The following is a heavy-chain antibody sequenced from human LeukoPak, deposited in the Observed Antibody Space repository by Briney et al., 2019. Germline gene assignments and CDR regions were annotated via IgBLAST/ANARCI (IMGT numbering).Heavy chain of an antibody. CDR1: GGSISSYY. J-gene: IGHJ6*03. D-gene: IGHD5-18*01. Sequence: SETLSLTCTVSGGSISSYYWSWIRQPPGKGLEWIGYIYYSGSTNYNPSLKSRVTISVDTSKNQFSLKLSSVTAADTAVYYCARDRRDVDTAMVTMNYYYYYMDVWGKGTTVTVSS. V-gene: IGHV4-59*01. CDR2: IYYSGST. CDR3: ARDRRDVDTAMVTMNYYYYYMDV.